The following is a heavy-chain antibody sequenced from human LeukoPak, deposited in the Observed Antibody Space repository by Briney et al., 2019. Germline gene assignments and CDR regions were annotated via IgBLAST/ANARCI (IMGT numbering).Heavy chain of an antibody. CDR3: AREGSQGSGSYFGY. J-gene: IGHJ4*02. CDR2: IYRDGST. V-gene: IGHV3-66*01. Sequence: PGGSLRLSCAASGFTVSSNYMSWVRLAPGKGLEWVSVIYRDGSTYNADSVKGRFTISRDNSKNTLYLQMNSLRAEDTAVYYCAREGSQGSGSYFGYWGQGTLVTVSS. CDR1: GFTVSSNY. D-gene: IGHD3-10*01.